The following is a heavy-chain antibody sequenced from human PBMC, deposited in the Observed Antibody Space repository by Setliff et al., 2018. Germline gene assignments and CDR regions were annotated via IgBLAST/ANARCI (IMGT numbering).Heavy chain of an antibody. CDR1: GDSIGRGGYY. CDR3: ARDRRGGYGAINWFDP. D-gene: IGHD3-16*01. V-gene: IGHV4-31*03. Sequence: SETLSLTCSVSGDSIGRGGYYWSWIRQQPGKGLEWIASIYYSGSTYYNPSLKSRLRVSMDSSKNRFYLDLSSVTAADTAVYYCARDRRGGYGAINWFDPWGQGTLVTSPQ. CDR2: IYYSGST. J-gene: IGHJ5*02.